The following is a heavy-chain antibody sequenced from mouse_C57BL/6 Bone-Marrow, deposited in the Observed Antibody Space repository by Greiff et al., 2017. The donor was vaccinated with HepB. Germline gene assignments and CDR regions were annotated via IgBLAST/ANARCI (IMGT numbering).Heavy chain of an antibody. Sequence: EVQRVESVGDLLKPGGSLKLSCAAPGFTFSSYGMSSVRQTPDKRLVWVATISSGGSYTYYPDSVKGRCTISRDNAKNTLYLQMSSLKSEDTAMYYCARHRYDYGAGFAYWGRGTLVTVSA. CDR1: GFTFSSYG. V-gene: IGHV5-6*01. CDR2: ISSGGSYT. D-gene: IGHD2-4*01. J-gene: IGHJ3*01. CDR3: ARHRYDYGAGFAY.